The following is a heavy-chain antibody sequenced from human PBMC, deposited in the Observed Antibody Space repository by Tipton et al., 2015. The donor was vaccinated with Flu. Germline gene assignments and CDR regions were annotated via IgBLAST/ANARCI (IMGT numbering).Heavy chain of an antibody. J-gene: IGHJ6*02. V-gene: IGHV3-7*01. Sequence: CAASGFTFSSYWMSWVRQAPGKGLEWVANIKQDGSEKYYVDSVKGRFTISRDNAKNSLYLQMNSLRAEDTAVYYCARDFPLRYFDWLPYYYFYGMDVWGQGTTVPVSS. CDR1: GFTFSSYW. CDR2: IKQDGSEK. D-gene: IGHD3-9*01. CDR3: ARDFPLRYFDWLPYYYFYGMDV.